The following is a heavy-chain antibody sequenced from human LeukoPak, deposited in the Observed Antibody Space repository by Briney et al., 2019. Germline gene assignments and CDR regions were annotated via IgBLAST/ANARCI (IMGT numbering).Heavy chain of an antibody. J-gene: IGHJ6*02. CDR2: ISYDGSNK. CDR1: GFTFSSYA. Sequence: GRSLRLSCAASGFTFSSYAMHWVRQAPGKGLEWVAVISYDGSNKYYADSVKGRFTISRDNSKNTLYLQMNSLRAEDTAVYYCARRQYYYGSGSPTFYYYYGMDVWGQGTTVTVSS. CDR3: ARRQYYYGSGSPTFYYYYGMDV. D-gene: IGHD3-10*01. V-gene: IGHV3-30-3*01.